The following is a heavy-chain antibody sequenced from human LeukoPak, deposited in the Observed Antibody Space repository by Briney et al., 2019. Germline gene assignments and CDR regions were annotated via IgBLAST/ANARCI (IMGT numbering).Heavy chain of an antibody. J-gene: IGHJ4*02. D-gene: IGHD2-2*01. Sequence: GGSLRLSCAASGFTFSSYAMSWVRQAPGKGLEWVSAISGSGGSTYYADSVKGRFTISRDNAKNSLYLQMDSLRADDAAVYYCARVYCSSSSCSGIDYWGQGTLVTVSS. V-gene: IGHV3-23*01. CDR3: ARVYCSSSSCSGIDY. CDR1: GFTFSSYA. CDR2: ISGSGGST.